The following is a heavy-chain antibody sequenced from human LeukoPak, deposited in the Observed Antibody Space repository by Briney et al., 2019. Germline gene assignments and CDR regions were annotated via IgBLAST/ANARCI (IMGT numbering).Heavy chain of an antibody. V-gene: IGHV4-39*02. CDR3: ARWGGFYYYYYMDV. D-gene: IGHD3-16*01. CDR2: MYYSGST. Sequence: SETLSLTCTVSGGSISSSSYFWGWIRQPPGKGLEWIGSMYYSGSTYYNPSLKSRVTISVDTSKNHFSLKLSSVTAADTAVYYCARWGGFYYYYYMDVWGKGTTVTVSS. J-gene: IGHJ6*03. CDR1: GGSISSSSYF.